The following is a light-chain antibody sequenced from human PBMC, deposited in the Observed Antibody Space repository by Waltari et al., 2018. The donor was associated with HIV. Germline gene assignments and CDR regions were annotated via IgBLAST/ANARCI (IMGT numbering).Light chain of an antibody. CDR1: NGDISASNY. V-gene: IGLV2-8*01. CDR2: EVT. Sequence: SPLTQSPAASGPPGQSANISSPASNGDISASNYVSWYQQHSDRPPKLIIFEVTKRPSGVPDRFSGSKSGNTASLFVSGLQPEDEATYFCSSFAGTHKLFGGGTKLTVL. CDR3: SSFAGTHKL. J-gene: IGLJ2*01.